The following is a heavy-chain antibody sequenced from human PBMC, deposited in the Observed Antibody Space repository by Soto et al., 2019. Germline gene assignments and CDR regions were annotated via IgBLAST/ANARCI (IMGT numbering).Heavy chain of an antibody. Sequence: QVQLVQSGAEVKKPGASVKVSCKASGYTFTSYYMHWVRQAPGQGLEWMGIINPSGGSTSYAQKFQGRVTMTRDTSTSTVYMELSSLRSEDTAVYYCASPGLLRFGSEDAFDIWGQGTMVTVSS. CDR2: INPSGGST. CDR3: ASPGLLRFGSEDAFDI. D-gene: IGHD3-10*01. V-gene: IGHV1-46*03. CDR1: GYTFTSYY. J-gene: IGHJ3*02.